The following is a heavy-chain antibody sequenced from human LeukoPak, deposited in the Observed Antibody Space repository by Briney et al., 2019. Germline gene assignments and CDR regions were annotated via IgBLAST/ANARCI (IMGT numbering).Heavy chain of an antibody. CDR2: IISSGGVT. D-gene: IGHD5-18*01. CDR1: GFNFSTYG. CDR3: AENAGYSYGLYYFDY. V-gene: IGHV3-23*01. Sequence: GRSLRLSCAASGFNFSTYGMHWVRQAPGKGLEWVSSIISSGGVTYYADSLKGRFTISRDNSKNTVYLQMDSLRAEDSAVYYCAENAGYSYGLYYFDYWGQGTLVTVSS. J-gene: IGHJ4*02.